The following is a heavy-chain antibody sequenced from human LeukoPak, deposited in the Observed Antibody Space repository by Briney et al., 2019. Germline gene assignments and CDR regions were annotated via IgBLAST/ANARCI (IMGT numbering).Heavy chain of an antibody. J-gene: IGHJ5*02. D-gene: IGHD3-22*01. V-gene: IGHV1-18*01. Sequence: ASVKVSCKASGYTFTSYGISWVRQAPGQGLEWMGWISAYNGNTNYAQKLQGRVTMTTDTSTSTAYMELSSLRSEDTAVYYCARVGYYDSSWYWGVFDPWGQGTLVTVSS. CDR3: ARVGYYDSSWYWGVFDP. CDR1: GYTFTSYG. CDR2: ISAYNGNT.